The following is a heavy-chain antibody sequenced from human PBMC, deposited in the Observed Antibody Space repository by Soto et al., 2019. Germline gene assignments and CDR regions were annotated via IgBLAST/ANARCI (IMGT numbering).Heavy chain of an antibody. CDR1: GASVSSGY. D-gene: IGHD3-16*01. CDR2: MYLGGSF. V-gene: IGHV4-59*02. J-gene: IGHJ5*02. CDR3: ARSYYDSTGFAVDP. Sequence: QTQLQESGPGLVKPSETLSLTCTVSGASVSSGYWSWIRQPPGKGLEWIGFMYLGGSFNYNPSLTTRATIXVXTXXNQFSLKLTSVTAADTAVYYCARSYYDSTGFAVDPWGQGTLVTVSS.